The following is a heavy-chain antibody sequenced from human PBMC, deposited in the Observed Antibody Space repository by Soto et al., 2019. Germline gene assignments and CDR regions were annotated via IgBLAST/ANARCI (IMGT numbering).Heavy chain of an antibody. CDR1: GYTFTSYG. D-gene: IGHD4-17*01. CDR3: ARWMHNPDYAVYFDQ. Sequence: ASVKVSCKASGYTFTSYGISWVRQAPGQGLEWMGWISAYNGNTNYAQKLKGRVTMTTHTSTSTAYMELSNLRSEDTAVYYCARWMHNPDYAVYFDQWGQGTPVTVSS. V-gene: IGHV1-18*01. J-gene: IGHJ4*02. CDR2: ISAYNGNT.